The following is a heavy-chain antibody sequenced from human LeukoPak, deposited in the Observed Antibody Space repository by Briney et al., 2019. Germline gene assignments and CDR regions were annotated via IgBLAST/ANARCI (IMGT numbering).Heavy chain of an antibody. V-gene: IGHV3-48*04. CDR1: GFTFSSYS. CDR2: ISSGSSTI. J-gene: IGHJ6*02. Sequence: GGSLRLSCAASGFTFSSYSMNWVRQAPGKGLDWLSYISSGSSTIYYAHSVKGRFTISRDNTKKTLYLEMNSLRAEDTAVYFCARVAHFDRGMDVWGQGTTVTVSS. D-gene: IGHD3-9*01. CDR3: ARVAHFDRGMDV.